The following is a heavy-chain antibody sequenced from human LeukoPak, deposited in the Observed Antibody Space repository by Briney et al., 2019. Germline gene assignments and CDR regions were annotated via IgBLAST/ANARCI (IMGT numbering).Heavy chain of an antibody. D-gene: IGHD3-22*01. CDR3: ARKNYYDSSGYFN. J-gene: IGHJ4*02. Sequence: SVTLSLTCTVSGGSISTYYWSWIRQPPGKGLEWIGYIFYSGSTNYNPSLKSRVTISVDTSKNQFSLKLSSVTAADTAVYYCARKNYYDSSGYFNWGQGTLVTVSS. CDR1: GGSISTYY. V-gene: IGHV4-59*01. CDR2: IFYSGST.